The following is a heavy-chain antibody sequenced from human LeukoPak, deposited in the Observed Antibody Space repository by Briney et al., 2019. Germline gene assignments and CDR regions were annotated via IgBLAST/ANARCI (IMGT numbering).Heavy chain of an antibody. CDR2: IYSGGST. CDR1: GFTVSSNY. Sequence: GGSLRLSCAASGFTVSSNYMSWVRQAPGKGLEWVSVIYSGGSTYYADSVKGRFTISRDNSKNTLHLQMNSLRAEDTAVYYCAREGSIAIHAFDIWGQGTMVTVSS. V-gene: IGHV3-53*01. J-gene: IGHJ3*02. D-gene: IGHD2-21*01. CDR3: AREGSIAIHAFDI.